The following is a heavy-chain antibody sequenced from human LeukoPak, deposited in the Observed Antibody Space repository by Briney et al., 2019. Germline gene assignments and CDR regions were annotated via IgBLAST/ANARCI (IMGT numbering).Heavy chain of an antibody. V-gene: IGHV3-53*01. CDR2: IYSGGST. D-gene: IGHD3-22*01. Sequence: GGSLRLSCAASGFTFSSYAMNWVRQAPGKGLEWVSVIYSGGSTNYADSVKGRFTISRDNSKNTLYLQMNSLRAEDTAVYYCARGGYYYDQNQDWGQGTLSPSPQ. CDR1: GFTFSSYA. CDR3: ARGGYYYDQNQD. J-gene: IGHJ4*02.